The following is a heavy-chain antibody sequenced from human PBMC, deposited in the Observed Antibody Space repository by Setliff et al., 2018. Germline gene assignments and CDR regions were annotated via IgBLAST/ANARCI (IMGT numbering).Heavy chain of an antibody. Sequence: ASVKVSCKASGYTFRNYAFAWVRQAPGQGLEWVGWISVYNGDTNYAQKLQGRVTMTTDTSTSTAYMELRSLRSDDTAVYYCARHNAGWYYFDYWGQGTLVTVS. CDR1: GYTFRNYA. D-gene: IGHD6-19*01. CDR3: ARHNAGWYYFDY. J-gene: IGHJ4*02. CDR2: ISVYNGDT. V-gene: IGHV1-18*01.